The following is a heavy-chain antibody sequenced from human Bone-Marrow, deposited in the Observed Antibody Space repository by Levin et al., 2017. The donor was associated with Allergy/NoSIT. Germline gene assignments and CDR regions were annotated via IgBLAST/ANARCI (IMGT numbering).Heavy chain of an antibody. CDR1: GGTFSSYA. CDR2: IIPIFGTA. Sequence: VASVKVSCKASGGTFSSYAISWVRQAPGQGLEWMGGIIPIFGTANYAQKFQGRVTITADESTSTAYMELSSLRSEDTAVYYCARVSNSGWYVSYYYYGMDVWGQGTTVTVSS. J-gene: IGHJ6*02. V-gene: IGHV1-69*13. D-gene: IGHD6-19*01. CDR3: ARVSNSGWYVSYYYYGMDV.